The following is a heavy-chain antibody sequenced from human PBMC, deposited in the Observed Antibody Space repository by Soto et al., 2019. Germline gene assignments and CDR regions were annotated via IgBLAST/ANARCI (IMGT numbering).Heavy chain of an antibody. Sequence: VASVKVSCKASGGTFSSYAISWVRQAPGQGLEWMGGLIPIFGTANYAQKFQGRVTITADESTSTAYMELSSLRSEDTAVYYCAGGPYTGTSYNWFDPWGQGTLVTVSS. CDR3: AGGPYTGTSYNWFDP. J-gene: IGHJ5*02. D-gene: IGHD1-1*01. CDR2: LIPIFGTA. CDR1: GGTFSSYA. V-gene: IGHV1-69*13.